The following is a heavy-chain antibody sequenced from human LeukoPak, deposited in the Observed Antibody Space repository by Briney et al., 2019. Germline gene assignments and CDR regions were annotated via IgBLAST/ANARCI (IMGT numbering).Heavy chain of an antibody. CDR3: ARDGLTGYYY. J-gene: IGHJ4*02. CDR1: GFTFSSYW. D-gene: IGHD3-9*01. V-gene: IGHV3-53*01. Sequence: GGSLRLSCAASGFTFSSYWMSWVRQAPGKGLEWVSVIYSGGSTYYADSVKGRFTISRDNSKNTLYLQMNSLRAEDTAVYYCARDGLTGYYYWGQGTLVTVSS. CDR2: IYSGGST.